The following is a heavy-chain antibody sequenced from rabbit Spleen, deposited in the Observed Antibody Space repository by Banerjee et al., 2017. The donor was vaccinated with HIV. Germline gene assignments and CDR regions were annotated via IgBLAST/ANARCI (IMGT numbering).Heavy chain of an antibody. D-gene: IGHD1-1*01. Sequence: QSLEESRGDLVKPGASLTLTCKASGIDFSSTYYMCWVRQAPGKGLEWIGCIDINGDTYYATWAKGRFTISKTSSTTVTLQMTSLTAADTATYFCARNYVNAFDPWGPGTLVTVS. J-gene: IGHJ2*01. CDR2: IDINGDT. CDR1: GIDFSSTYY. V-gene: IGHV1S40*01. CDR3: ARNYVNAFDP.